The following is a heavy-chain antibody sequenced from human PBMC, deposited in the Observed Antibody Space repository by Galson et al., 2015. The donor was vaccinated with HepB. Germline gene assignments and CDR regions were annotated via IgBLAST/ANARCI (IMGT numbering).Heavy chain of an antibody. J-gene: IGHJ5*01. CDR2: ISAYNGNT. CDR1: GYTFTSYG. V-gene: IGHV1-18*04. D-gene: IGHD5-18*01. CDR3: ARERAIQLWFDY. Sequence: SVKVSCKASGYTFTSYGISWVRQAPGQGLEWMGWISAYNGNTNYAQKLQGRVTMTTDTSTSTAYMELRSLRSGDTAVYYCARERAIQLWFDYWGQGTLVTVSS.